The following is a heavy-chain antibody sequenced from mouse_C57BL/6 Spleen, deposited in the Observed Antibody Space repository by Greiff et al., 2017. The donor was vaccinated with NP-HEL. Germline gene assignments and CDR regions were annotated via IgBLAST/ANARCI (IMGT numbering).Heavy chain of an antibody. J-gene: IGHJ3*01. D-gene: IGHD2-3*01. V-gene: IGHV1-22*01. CDR1: GYTFTDYN. CDR3: ARYEFAFAY. Sequence: EVKLQQSGPELVKPGASVKMSCKASGYTFTDYNMHWVKQSNGKSLEWIGWINPNNGGTSYNQKFKGKATLTVNKSSSTAYMELRSLTAEESAVYYCARYEFAFAYWGQGTLVTVSA. CDR2: INPNNGGT.